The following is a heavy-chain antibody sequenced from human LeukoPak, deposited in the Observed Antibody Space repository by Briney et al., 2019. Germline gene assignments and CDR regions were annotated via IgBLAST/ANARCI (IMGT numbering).Heavy chain of an antibody. D-gene: IGHD3-9*01. J-gene: IGHJ3*02. Sequence: SETLSLTCSVSGGSISSYYWSWIRQPPGKGLEWIGYIYYSGSTNYNPSLKSRVTISVDTSKNQFSLELSSVTAADTALYYCARGHYDILTGYYEYAFDIWGQGTMVTVSS. CDR2: IYYSGST. V-gene: IGHV4-59*01. CDR3: ARGHYDILTGYYEYAFDI. CDR1: GGSISSYY.